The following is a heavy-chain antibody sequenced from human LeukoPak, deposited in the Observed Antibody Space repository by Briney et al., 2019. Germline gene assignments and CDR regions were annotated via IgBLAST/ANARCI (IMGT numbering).Heavy chain of an antibody. D-gene: IGHD3-22*01. Sequence: ASVKVSCKASGYSFTNYDINWVRQATGQGLEWMGWMNPNSGNTGYAQRSQGRVTMTRNTSISTAYMELSSLRSEDTAVYYCARAPGLVSYSDSSGYYYSGDFDYWGQGTPVTVSS. J-gene: IGHJ4*02. CDR3: ARAPGLVSYSDSSGYYYSGDFDY. CDR1: GYSFTNYD. V-gene: IGHV1-8*01. CDR2: MNPNSGNT.